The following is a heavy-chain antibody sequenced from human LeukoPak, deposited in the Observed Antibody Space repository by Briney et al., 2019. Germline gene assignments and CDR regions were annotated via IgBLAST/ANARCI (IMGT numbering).Heavy chain of an antibody. D-gene: IGHD5-24*01. CDR3: TTVLSSYSYHLCDY. J-gene: IGHJ4*02. Sequence: GGSLRLSCAASGFTFSRYWMHWVRQAPGKGLMWVSRISPDGSTTLYADSVKGRFTISRDNAKNTLYLQMNSLGAEDTAVYYCTTVLSSYSYHLCDYWAQGTLVSVSS. CDR1: GFTFSRYW. CDR2: ISPDGSTT. V-gene: IGHV3-74*03.